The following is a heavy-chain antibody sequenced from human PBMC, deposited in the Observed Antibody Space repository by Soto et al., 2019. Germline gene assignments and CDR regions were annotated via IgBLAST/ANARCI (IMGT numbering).Heavy chain of an antibody. CDR2: VNPTGST. D-gene: IGHD6-19*01. CDR1: GGSFSGYY. Sequence: SETLSLTCAVYGGSFSGYYWSWIRQSPGKGLEWIGEVNPTGSTKYNPSLKSRVTISADTSKNQFSLNLNSVTAADTALYYCARSREQWLVDAFDIWGQGTMVTVSS. J-gene: IGHJ3*02. CDR3: ARSREQWLVDAFDI. V-gene: IGHV4-34*01.